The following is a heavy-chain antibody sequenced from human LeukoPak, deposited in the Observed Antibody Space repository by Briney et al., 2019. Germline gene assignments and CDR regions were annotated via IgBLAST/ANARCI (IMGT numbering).Heavy chain of an antibody. V-gene: IGHV4-59*01. CDR3: ARGGYSYSLDY. CDR2: FYYSGST. D-gene: IGHD5-18*01. J-gene: IGHJ4*02. CDR1: SGSISSYY. Sequence: PSETLSLTCSVSSGSISSYYWSWIRQPPGKGLEWIGYFYYSGSTKFNPDLKSRVTISVDATENQSSLKLTSVTAADTAVYYCARGGYSYSLDYWGQGTLVTVSS.